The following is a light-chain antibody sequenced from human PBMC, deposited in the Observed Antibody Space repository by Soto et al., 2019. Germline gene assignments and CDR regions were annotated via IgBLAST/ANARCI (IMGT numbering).Light chain of an antibody. J-gene: IGLJ1*01. CDR2: EVS. Sequence: QSVLTQPASVSGSPGQSITISCTGTSSDVGGYNFVSWYQQNPGRAPKLMIYEVSNRPSGVSDRFSGSKSGNTASLTISGLQAEDEGDYYCSEYGSSSPLYVFGTGTKVTVL. CDR1: SSDVGGYNF. V-gene: IGLV2-14*01. CDR3: SEYGSSSPLYV.